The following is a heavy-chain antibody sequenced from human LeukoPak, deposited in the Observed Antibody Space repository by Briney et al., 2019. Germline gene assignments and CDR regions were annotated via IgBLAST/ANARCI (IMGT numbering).Heavy chain of an antibody. CDR2: INHSGST. CDR1: GGSFSGYY. V-gene: IGHV4-34*01. Sequence: SETLSLTCAVYGGSFSGYYWSWIRQPPGKGLEWIGEINHSGSTNYNPSLKSRVTISVDTSKNQFSLKLSSATAADTAVYYCASRYYYDSSGYYGHFDYWGQGTLVTVSS. CDR3: ASRYYYDSSGYYGHFDY. J-gene: IGHJ4*02. D-gene: IGHD3-22*01.